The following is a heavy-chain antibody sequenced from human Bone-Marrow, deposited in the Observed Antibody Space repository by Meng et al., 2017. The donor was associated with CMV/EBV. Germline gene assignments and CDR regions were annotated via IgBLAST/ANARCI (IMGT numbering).Heavy chain of an antibody. CDR3: AKDGYCSSTSCYTWPLYYYYYGMDV. Sequence: ETLSLTCAASGFTFDDYAMHWVRQAPGKGLEWVSLISWDGGSTYYADSVKGRFTISRDNSKNSLYLQMNSLRAEDTALYYCAKDGYCSSTSCYTWPLYYYYYGMDVWGQGTTVTVSS. CDR1: GFTFDDYA. CDR2: ISWDGGST. J-gene: IGHJ6*02. D-gene: IGHD2-2*02. V-gene: IGHV3-43D*03.